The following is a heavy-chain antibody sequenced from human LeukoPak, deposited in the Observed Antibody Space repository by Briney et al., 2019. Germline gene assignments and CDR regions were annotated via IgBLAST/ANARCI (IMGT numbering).Heavy chain of an antibody. CDR3: AKDSLYTTSPESCHH. CDR2: IRFGGSNK. Sequence: GPSLRLSCAPAGFTFSNGGMQSVRHAPGKGLEWVAFIRFGGSNKYYADSVKGRLTISRDNSKNTLSMQMNSLRAEDTAVYYCAKDSLYTTSPESCHHWGQGTLVTVSS. CDR1: GFTFSNGG. J-gene: IGHJ1*01. V-gene: IGHV3-30*02. D-gene: IGHD2-2*02.